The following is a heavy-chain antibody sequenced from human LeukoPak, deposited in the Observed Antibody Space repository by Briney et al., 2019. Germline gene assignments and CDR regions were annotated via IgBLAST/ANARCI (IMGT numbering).Heavy chain of an antibody. CDR3: ARDRSGWYYFDY. J-gene: IGHJ4*02. CDR1: GFTLSSYE. Sequence: PGGSLRLSCATSGFTLSSYEINWVRQAPGKGLEWISYISGTGKTIYYAAAVKGRFTISRDNAKSAVYLQMNSLSDDDTAVYYCARDRSGWYYFDYWGLGTLVTVSS. V-gene: IGHV3-48*03. D-gene: IGHD6-19*01. CDR2: ISGTGKTI.